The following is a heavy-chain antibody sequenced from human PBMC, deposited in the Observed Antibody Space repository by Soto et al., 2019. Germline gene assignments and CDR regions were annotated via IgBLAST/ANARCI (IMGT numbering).Heavy chain of an antibody. CDR3: ARPIVAVPAALNWFDP. CDR2: IRPYNGNT. CDR1: GYTFTSYG. V-gene: IGHV1-18*01. J-gene: IGHJ5*02. Sequence: QVQLVQSGAELKKPGASVKVSCKTSGYTFTSYGISWVRQAPGQGLEWMGWIRPYNGNTNYAQKFQGKVTMTTDTSTNTAYMELRSLRSDDTAVYYCARPIVAVPAALNWFDPWGQGTLVSVSS. D-gene: IGHD2-2*01.